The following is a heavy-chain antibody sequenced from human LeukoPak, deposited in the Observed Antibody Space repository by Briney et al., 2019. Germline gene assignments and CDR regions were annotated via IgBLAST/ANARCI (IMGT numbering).Heavy chain of an antibody. V-gene: IGHV4-59*08. D-gene: IGHD2-21*02. CDR3: ARRVTSNWFDP. J-gene: IGHJ5*02. Sequence: SETLSLTCTVSGGSINNYYWSWIRQPPGKGLEWIGYMHYSGSTNYNPSLKSRVTTSVDTSKNQFSLRPSSVTAADTAVYYCARRVTSNWFDPWGQGTLVTVSS. CDR2: MHYSGST. CDR1: GGSINNYY.